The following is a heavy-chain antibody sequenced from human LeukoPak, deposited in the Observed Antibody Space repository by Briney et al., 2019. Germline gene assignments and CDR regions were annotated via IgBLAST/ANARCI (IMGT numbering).Heavy chain of an antibody. CDR2: IIPIFGTA. D-gene: IGHD3-16*01. V-gene: IGHV1-69*13. CDR3: ARGGKDYSDY. J-gene: IGHJ4*02. Sequence: SVKVSCKASGGTFSSYAISWVRQAPGQGLEWMGGIIPIFGTANYAQKFQGRVTITADESTSTAYMELRSLRSDDTAVYYCARGGKDYSDYWGQGTLVTVSS. CDR1: GGTFSSYA.